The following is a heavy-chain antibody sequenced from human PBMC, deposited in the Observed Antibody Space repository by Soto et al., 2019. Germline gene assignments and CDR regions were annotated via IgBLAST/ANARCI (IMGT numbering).Heavy chain of an antibody. J-gene: IGHJ2*01. CDR3: SHSSYYGSGSYSVWYFDL. Sequence: QITLKESGPTLVKPTQTLTLTCTFSGFSLNTGRVGVGWIRQPPGEALEWVALIYWDDDKRYSQSLRSRLTITKTTSKKQVVLTMPTMDPVDIAPSYCSHSSYYGSGSYSVWYFDLWGHGTLVTVSS. D-gene: IGHD3-10*01. CDR2: IYWDDDK. CDR1: GFSLNTGRVG. V-gene: IGHV2-5*02.